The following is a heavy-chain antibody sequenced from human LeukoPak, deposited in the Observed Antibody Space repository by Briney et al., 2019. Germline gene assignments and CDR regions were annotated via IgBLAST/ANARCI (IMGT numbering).Heavy chain of an antibody. V-gene: IGHV1-8*03. CDR2: MNPNSGNT. Sequence: ASVKVSCKASGYTFTSYDINWVRQATGQGLEWMGWMNPNSGNTGYAQKFQGRVTTTRNTSISTAYMELSSLRSEDTAVYYCARALWFGDGAFDIWGQGTMVTVSS. D-gene: IGHD3-10*01. J-gene: IGHJ3*02. CDR3: ARALWFGDGAFDI. CDR1: GYTFTSYD.